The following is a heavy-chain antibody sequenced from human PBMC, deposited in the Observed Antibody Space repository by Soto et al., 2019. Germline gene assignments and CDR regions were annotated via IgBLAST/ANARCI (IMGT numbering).Heavy chain of an antibody. CDR3: ARDESGSTSVLDY. J-gene: IGHJ4*02. CDR1: GFTFSSYA. Sequence: GGSLRLSCAASGFTFSSYAMHGVRQAPGKGLEWVAVISYDGSNKYYADSVKGRFTISRDNSKNTLYLQMNSLRAEDTAVYYCARDESGSTSVLDYWGQGTLVTVSS. CDR2: ISYDGSNK. V-gene: IGHV3-30-3*01. D-gene: IGHD5-12*01.